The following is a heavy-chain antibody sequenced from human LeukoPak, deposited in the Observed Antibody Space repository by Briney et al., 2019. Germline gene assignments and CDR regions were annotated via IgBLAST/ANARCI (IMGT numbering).Heavy chain of an antibody. D-gene: IGHD6-13*01. Sequence: ASVTVSCKASGYTFTGYYMHWVRQAPGQGLEWMGWINPNSGGTNCAQKFQGRVTMTRDTSINTAYMELSSLRFDDTAVYYCARGATAGRFSLRPTGAYYMDVWGKGTTVTVSS. CDR2: INPNSGGT. CDR1: GYTFTGYY. CDR3: ARGATAGRFSLRPTGAYYMDV. J-gene: IGHJ6*03. V-gene: IGHV1-2*02.